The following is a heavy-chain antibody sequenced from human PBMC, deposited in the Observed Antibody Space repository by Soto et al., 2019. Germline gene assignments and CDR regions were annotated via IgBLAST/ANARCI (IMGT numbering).Heavy chain of an antibody. CDR3: ARDKDRPQLGGNYYYILDV. D-gene: IGHD3-3*02. J-gene: IGHJ6*02. Sequence: SVKVSCKASGGTFSSYAISWVRQAPGQGLEWMGGIIPIFRTANYAQKFQGRVTITADESTSTAYMELSGLRSDDTAVYYCARDKDRPQLGGNYYYILDVWGQGTTVTVSS. CDR2: IIPIFRTA. CDR1: GGTFSSYA. V-gene: IGHV1-69*13.